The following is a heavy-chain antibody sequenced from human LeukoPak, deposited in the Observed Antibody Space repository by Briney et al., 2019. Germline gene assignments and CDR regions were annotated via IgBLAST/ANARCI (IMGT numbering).Heavy chain of an antibody. Sequence: GSLRLSCAASRFTVSSNYMSGVRQAPGKGLEWVSVIYSGGSTYYADSVKGRFTISRDNSKNTLYLQMNSLRAEDTAVYYCARADNYAGPFDYWGQGTLVTVSS. CDR2: IYSGGST. D-gene: IGHD4-4*01. J-gene: IGHJ4*02. V-gene: IGHV3-53*01. CDR3: ARADNYAGPFDY. CDR1: RFTVSSNY.